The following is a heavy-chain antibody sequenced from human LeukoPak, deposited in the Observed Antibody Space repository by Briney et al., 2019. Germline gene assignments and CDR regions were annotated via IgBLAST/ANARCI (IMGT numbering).Heavy chain of an antibody. Sequence: SETLSLTCTVSGASISSGGYYWSWIRQHPGKGLEWIGYIYYTGSTYYNSSLKSRVIISLDTSKNQFSLKLTSVTAADTAVYYCATRGYSSSWYGGGYFDYWGQGTLVTVSS. CDR3: ATRGYSSSWYGGGYFDY. CDR2: IYYTGST. D-gene: IGHD6-13*01. CDR1: GASISSGGYY. J-gene: IGHJ4*02. V-gene: IGHV4-31*03.